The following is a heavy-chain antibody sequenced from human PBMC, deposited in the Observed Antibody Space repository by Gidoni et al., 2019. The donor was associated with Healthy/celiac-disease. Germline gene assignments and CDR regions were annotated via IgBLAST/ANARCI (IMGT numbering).Heavy chain of an antibody. CDR1: GFTFSSYA. CDR3: ARTLAVGATDY. CDR2: ISYDGSNK. Sequence: QVQLVESGGGVVQSGRSLRLSCAASGFTFSSYAMHWVRQAPGKGLEWVAVISYDGSNKYYADSVKGRFTISRDNSKNTLYLQMNSLRAEDTAVYYCARTLAVGATDYWGQGTLVTVSS. D-gene: IGHD1-26*01. V-gene: IGHV3-30-3*01. J-gene: IGHJ4*02.